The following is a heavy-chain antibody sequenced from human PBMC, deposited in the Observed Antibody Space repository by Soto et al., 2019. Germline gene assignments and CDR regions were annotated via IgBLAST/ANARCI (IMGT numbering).Heavy chain of an antibody. CDR1: GFTFSTYG. CDR2: ISYDGTNK. D-gene: IGHD4-17*01. J-gene: IGHJ6*02. CDR3: AKDLQSYGDYDYYCSGMDV. V-gene: IGHV3-30*18. Sequence: QVQLVESGGGEVQPGRSLTISCAASGFTFSTYGMHWVRQTSGKGLEWVAVISYDGTNKFYSDSVKGRFTISRDNFKNTLTLQMNSLRADDTAVYSCAKDLQSYGDYDYYCSGMDVWGLGTRVTVSS.